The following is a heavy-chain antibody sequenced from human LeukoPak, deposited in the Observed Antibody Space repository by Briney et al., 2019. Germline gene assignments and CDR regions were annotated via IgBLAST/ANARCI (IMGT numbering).Heavy chain of an antibody. CDR2: ISSSGGTI. CDR3: ARGPEFSSGWYGGY. V-gene: IGHV3-48*03. Sequence: GGSLRPSCAASGFTFSSYKMNWVRQAPGKGLEWVSYISSSGGTIYYADSVKGRFTISRDNAKNSLYLQMNSLRAEDTAAYYCARGPEFSSGWYGGYWGQGTLVIVSS. D-gene: IGHD6-19*01. CDR1: GFTFSSYK. J-gene: IGHJ4*02.